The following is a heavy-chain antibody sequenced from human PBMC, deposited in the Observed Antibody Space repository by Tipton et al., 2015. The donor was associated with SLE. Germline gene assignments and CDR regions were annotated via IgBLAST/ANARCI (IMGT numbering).Heavy chain of an antibody. J-gene: IGHJ4*02. CDR1: GGSISSYY. CDR2: IYYSGST. Sequence: TLSLTCTVSGGSISSYYWSWIRQPPGKGLEWIGYIYYSGSTNYNPPLKSRVTISVDTSKNQFSRKLSSVTAADTAVYYCARGTAEAYYDSSGLGYFDYWGQGTLVTVSS. D-gene: IGHD3-22*01. CDR3: ARGTAEAYYDSSGLGYFDY. V-gene: IGHV4-59*12.